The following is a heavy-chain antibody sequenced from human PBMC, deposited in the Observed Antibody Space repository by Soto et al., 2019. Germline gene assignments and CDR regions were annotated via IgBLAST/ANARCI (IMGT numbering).Heavy chain of an antibody. J-gene: IGHJ6*02. CDR2: ISDTGDST. CDR1: GFTFSSDA. V-gene: IGHV3-23*01. D-gene: IGHD5-18*01. CDR3: ATPPNGYRYGYPHNV. Sequence: GGSLRLSCAASGFTFSSDAMSWVRQAPGKGLEWVSAISDTGDSTFYADSVKGRFTISRDSSKNTLFLQMDSLRADDTAVYYCATPPNGYRYGYPHNVWDQGTTVTVSS.